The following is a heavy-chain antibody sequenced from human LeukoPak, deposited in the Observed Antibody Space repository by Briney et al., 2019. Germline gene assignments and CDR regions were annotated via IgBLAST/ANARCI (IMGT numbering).Heavy chain of an antibody. CDR1: GFTFTSYW. Sequence: GGSLRLSCAASGFTFTSYWMNWVRQAPGKGLEWVALINPDGSQTNYVDSVKGRFTISRDNAENSLYLQMNSLRAEDTAVYYCARDLGYGALDPWGQGTLVTVSS. CDR3: ARDLGYGALDP. CDR2: INPDGSQT. J-gene: IGHJ5*02. D-gene: IGHD4-17*01. V-gene: IGHV3-7*01.